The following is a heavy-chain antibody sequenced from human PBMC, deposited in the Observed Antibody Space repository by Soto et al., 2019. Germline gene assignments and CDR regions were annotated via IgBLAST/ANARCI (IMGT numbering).Heavy chain of an antibody. V-gene: IGHV5-51*01. CDR3: ARHGFYGDYSSNYFDP. Sequence: PGESLKISCKGSGYSFSNWWIAWVRQMPGKGLEYMGIIYPSDSQTRYSPSFQGQVTISADKSISTAYLQWSSLKASDTAIYYCARHGFYGDYSSNYFDPWGQGTLVTVYS. CDR1: GYSFSNWW. D-gene: IGHD4-17*01. CDR2: IYPSDSQT. J-gene: IGHJ5*02.